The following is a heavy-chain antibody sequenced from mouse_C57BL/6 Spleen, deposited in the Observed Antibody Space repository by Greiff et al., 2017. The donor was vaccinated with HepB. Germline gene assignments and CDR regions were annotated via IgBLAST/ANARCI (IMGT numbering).Heavy chain of an antibody. V-gene: IGHV14-4*01. J-gene: IGHJ2*01. D-gene: IGHD2-3*01. CDR1: GFNIKDDY. CDR2: IDPENGDT. CDR3: TRYDGYYYFDY. Sequence: EVKLQESGAELVRPGASVKLSCTASGFNIKDDYMHWVKQRPEQGLEWIGWIDPENGDTQYASKFQGKATITADTSSNTAYRQLSSLTSEDTAVYYCTRYDGYYYFDYWGQGTTLTVSS.